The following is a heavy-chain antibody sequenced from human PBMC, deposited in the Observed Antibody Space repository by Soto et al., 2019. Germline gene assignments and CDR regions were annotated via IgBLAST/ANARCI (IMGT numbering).Heavy chain of an antibody. J-gene: IGHJ4*02. D-gene: IGHD5-12*01. V-gene: IGHV3-23*01. CDR3: AKGWLRFGGYFDY. Sequence: EVQLLESGGGLVQPGGSLRLSCAASGFTFSSYAMSWVRQAPGKGLEWVSASSGSGGSTYYADSVKGRFTISRDNSKNTLYLQMNSLRAEDTAVYYCAKGWLRFGGYFDYWGQGTLVTVSS. CDR1: GFTFSSYA. CDR2: SSGSGGST.